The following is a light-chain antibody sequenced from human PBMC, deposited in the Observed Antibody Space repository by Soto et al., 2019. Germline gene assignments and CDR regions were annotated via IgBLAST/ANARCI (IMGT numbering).Light chain of an antibody. V-gene: IGLV2-23*02. CDR3: CSYADSGAL. Sequence: QSVLTQPASVSGSPGQSITLSCTGTSSDVGSYNLVSWYQQHPGKAPKLMIYEVSKRPSGVSNRFSGSKSGNTASLTISGLQAEDEADYYCCSYADSGALFGTGTKLTVL. CDR1: SSDVGSYNL. J-gene: IGLJ1*01. CDR2: EVS.